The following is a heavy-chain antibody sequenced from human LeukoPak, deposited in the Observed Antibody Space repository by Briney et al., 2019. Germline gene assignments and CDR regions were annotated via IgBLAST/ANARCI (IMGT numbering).Heavy chain of an antibody. V-gene: IGHV4-4*07. D-gene: IGHD2-8*01. CDR2: IYNSGTT. CDR1: GGSITSNY. Sequence: SETLSLTCTVSGGSITSNYWNWIRQPAGKGLEWIGRIYNSGTTNYNPSLKSRVTMSMDTSKNEFSLKLSSVTAADTAVYFCARDPLYDINGNYFDTWGQGTLVTASS. CDR3: ARDPLYDINGNYFDT. J-gene: IGHJ5*02.